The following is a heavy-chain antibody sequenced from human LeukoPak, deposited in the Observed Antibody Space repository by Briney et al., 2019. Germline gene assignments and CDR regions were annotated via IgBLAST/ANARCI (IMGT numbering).Heavy chain of an antibody. J-gene: IGHJ3*02. CDR1: GFTFSDYY. CDR3: ASPAGVVVVAATQNDDAFDI. CDR2: ISSSGSTI. V-gene: IGHV3-11*01. D-gene: IGHD2-15*01. Sequence: KTGGSLRLSCAASGFTFSDYYMSWIRQAPGKGLEWVSYISSSGSTICYADSVKGRFTISRDNAKNSLYLQMNSLRAEDTAVYYCASPAGVVVVAATQNDDAFDIWGQGTMVTVSS.